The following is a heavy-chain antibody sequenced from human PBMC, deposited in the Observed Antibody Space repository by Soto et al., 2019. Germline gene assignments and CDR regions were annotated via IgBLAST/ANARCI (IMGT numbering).Heavy chain of an antibody. CDR1: GFTFTNAW. J-gene: IGHJ4*02. V-gene: IGHV3-15*01. CDR3: TTVWIAAAGPFDY. Sequence: EVQLVESGGGLVKPGGSLRLSCAASGFTFTNAWMSWVRQAPGKGLEWVGRIKSKTDGGTTDYAAPVKGRFTISRDDSKNTRYLQMNSLKTEDTAVYYCTTVWIAAAGPFDYWGQGTLVTVSS. D-gene: IGHD6-13*01. CDR2: IKSKTDGGTT.